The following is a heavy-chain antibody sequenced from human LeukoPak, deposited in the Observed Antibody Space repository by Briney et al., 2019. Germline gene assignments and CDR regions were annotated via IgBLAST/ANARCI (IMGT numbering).Heavy chain of an antibody. CDR2: IYISGST. J-gene: IGHJ3*02. CDR1: GGSISSDIHY. V-gene: IGHV4-61*02. Sequence: PSETLSLTCNVSGGSISSDIHYWSWIRQPAGKGLEWIGRIYISGSTNYNPSLKSRVTISIDTSKNQFSLKLNAVTAADTAVYYCAREAVEWLVPDAFDIWGQGTMVTVSS. D-gene: IGHD6-19*01. CDR3: AREAVEWLVPDAFDI.